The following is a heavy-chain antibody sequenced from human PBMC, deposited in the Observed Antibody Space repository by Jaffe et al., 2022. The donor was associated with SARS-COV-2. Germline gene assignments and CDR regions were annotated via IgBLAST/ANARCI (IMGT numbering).Heavy chain of an antibody. J-gene: IGHJ4*02. V-gene: IGHV3-23*01. D-gene: IGHD2-15*01. CDR1: GFTFDIYA. CDR3: AKDVRRALVVDFTGGRTLDS. CDR2: IRGSGGSSGFS. Sequence: EVQLLESGGGLVQPGGSLRLSCVASGFTFDIYAMSWVRQAPGKGLEWVSAIRGSGGSSGFSFYADSVKGRFTISRDNSKNTLYLQMDRLTVADTAVYYCAKDVRRALVVDFTGGRTLDSWGQGTLVTVSS.